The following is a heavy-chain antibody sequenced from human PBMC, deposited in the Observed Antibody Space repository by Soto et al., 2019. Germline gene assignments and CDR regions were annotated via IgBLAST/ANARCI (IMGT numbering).Heavy chain of an antibody. J-gene: IGHJ4*02. V-gene: IGHV1-3*01. D-gene: IGHD2-21*02. CDR1: GYTFTSYA. CDR3: ARSIVVVTALDY. CDR2: INAGNGNT. Sequence: QVQLVQSGAEVKKPGASVKVSCKASGYTFTSYAMHWARQAPGQRLEWMGWINAGNGNTKYSQKFQGRVTITRDTSASTAYIELSSLRSEDTAVYYCARSIVVVTALDYWGQGTLVTVSS.